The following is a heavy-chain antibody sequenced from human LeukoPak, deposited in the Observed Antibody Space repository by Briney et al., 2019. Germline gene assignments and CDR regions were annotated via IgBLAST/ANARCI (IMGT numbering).Heavy chain of an antibody. Sequence: PGGSLRLSCAASGFTFRSYAIYWVRQAPGKGLEGVSGISGSGGDTYFADSVKDRFTISRDNSKNTVFLQMDRLRAEDTAVYYCAKTTAGYSSGRYPGWPVDYWGQGTLVTVSS. V-gene: IGHV3-23*01. CDR1: GFTFRSYA. J-gene: IGHJ4*02. D-gene: IGHD6-19*01. CDR2: ISGSGGDT. CDR3: AKTTAGYSSGRYPGWPVDY.